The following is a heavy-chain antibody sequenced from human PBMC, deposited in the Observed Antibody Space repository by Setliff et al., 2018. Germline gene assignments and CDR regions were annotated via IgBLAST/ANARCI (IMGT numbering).Heavy chain of an antibody. Sequence: GASVKVSCKTSGFGFTTFGFSWVRQAPGQGLEWLGSISPYSGNTNYPQWLQGRVTITTDESTTTAYMELSSLRSEDTAVYYCATGPDIGEFGGNYFNYWGQGTLVTAPQ. V-gene: IGHV1-18*01. D-gene: IGHD2-15*01. J-gene: IGHJ4*02. CDR2: ISPYSGNT. CDR1: GFGFTTFG. CDR3: ATGPDIGEFGGNYFNY.